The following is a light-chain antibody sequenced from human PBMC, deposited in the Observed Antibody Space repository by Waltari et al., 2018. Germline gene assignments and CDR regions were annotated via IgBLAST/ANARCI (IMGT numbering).Light chain of an antibody. J-gene: IGKJ4*01. Sequence: EIVLTQSPVTLSLSPGERATLSCRASQSISTYLGRYQQKPGQAPRLLIYDASKRATDIPARFSGSGSGTDFTLAISSLEPEDFAVYYCQHRANWPLTFGGGTKVEIK. V-gene: IGKV3-11*01. CDR2: DAS. CDR3: QHRANWPLT. CDR1: QSISTY.